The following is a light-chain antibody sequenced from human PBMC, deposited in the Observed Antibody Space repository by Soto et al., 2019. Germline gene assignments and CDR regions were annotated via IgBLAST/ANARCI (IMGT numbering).Light chain of an antibody. CDR1: YDISSS. J-gene: IGKJ2*01. Sequence: DIQLTQSPSVLSASVEDRVTISCRASYDISSSLAWYQQEPGKPHKLLIYDSSTLQTGVTSRFTGSGSGRKFTLTISGLQFGDFATYFCQQLSHYPYTFGQGTPLEI. V-gene: IGKV1-9*01. CDR3: QQLSHYPYT. CDR2: DSS.